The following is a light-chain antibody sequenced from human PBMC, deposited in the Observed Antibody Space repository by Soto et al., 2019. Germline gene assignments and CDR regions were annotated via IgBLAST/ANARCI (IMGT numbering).Light chain of an antibody. CDR2: NNN. CDR1: SSNIGDNF. CDR3: AAWDNSLSAVV. J-gene: IGLJ3*02. V-gene: IGLV1-51*01. Sequence: QSVLTQPPSVSAAPGQKVTISCSGSSSNIGDNFISWYQHLPGTAPKRLIYNNNERPPGIPDRISGSKSGTSGTLGITGLQTGDEADYYCAAWDNSLSAVVFGGGTKLTVL.